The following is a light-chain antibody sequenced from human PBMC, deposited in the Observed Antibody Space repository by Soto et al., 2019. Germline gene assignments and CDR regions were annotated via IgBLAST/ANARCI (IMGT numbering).Light chain of an antibody. CDR1: QSVSSSH. CDR2: GAS. Sequence: EIVLTQSPGTLSLSPGERATLSCRASQSVSSSHLAWYQQKPGQAPRLLFYGASSRATGIPDRFSGSGSGTDFTRTISKLEPEDFAIYFWQQYDISPFPFGGGPQVEIK. CDR3: QQYDISPFP. J-gene: IGKJ4*01. V-gene: IGKV3-20*01.